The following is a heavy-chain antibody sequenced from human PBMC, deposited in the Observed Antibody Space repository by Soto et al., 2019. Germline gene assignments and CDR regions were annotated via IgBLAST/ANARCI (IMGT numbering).Heavy chain of an antibody. CDR1: GYSISSGYY. J-gene: IGHJ5*02. CDR2: IYHSGST. D-gene: IGHD4-17*01. V-gene: IGHV4-38-2*01. CDR3: ARGAATVTPGWFDP. Sequence: SETLSLTCAVSGYSISSGYYWGWIRQTPGKGLEWIASIYHSGSTYHNPSLKSRVTISVDTSKNQFSLKLTSVTAADTAVYYCARGAATVTPGWFDPWGQGIMVTVSP.